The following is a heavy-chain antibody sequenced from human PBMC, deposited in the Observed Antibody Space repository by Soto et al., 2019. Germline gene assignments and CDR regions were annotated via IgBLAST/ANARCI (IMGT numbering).Heavy chain of an antibody. CDR1: GFTFSIYA. D-gene: IGHD3-16*02. V-gene: IGHV3-23*01. CDR3: AKAPYDYVWGSYRLSPFDY. CDR2: ISGSGGST. J-gene: IGHJ4*02. Sequence: PGGSLRLSCAASGFTFSIYAMSWVRQAPGKGLEWVSAISGSGGSTYYADSVKGRFTISRDNSKNTLYLQMNSLRAEDTAVYYCAKAPYDYVWGSYRLSPFDYWGQGTLVTVSS.